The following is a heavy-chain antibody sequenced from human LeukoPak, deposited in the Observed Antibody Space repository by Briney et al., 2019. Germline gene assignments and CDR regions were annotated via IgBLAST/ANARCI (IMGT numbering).Heavy chain of an antibody. J-gene: IGHJ4*02. CDR1: GFTFSSYG. Sequence: GRSLRLSCAASGFTFSSYGMHWVRQAPGKGLEWVAVISYDGSNKYYADSVKGRFTISRDNSKNTLYLQMNSLRAEDTAVYYCAKDSLECSGYDSPGYWGQGTLVTVSS. V-gene: IGHV3-30*18. D-gene: IGHD5-12*01. CDR3: AKDSLECSGYDSPGY. CDR2: ISYDGSNK.